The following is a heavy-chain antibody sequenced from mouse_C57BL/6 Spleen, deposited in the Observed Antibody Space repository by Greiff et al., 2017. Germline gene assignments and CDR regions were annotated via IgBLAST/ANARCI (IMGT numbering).Heavy chain of an antibody. CDR1: GYTFTSYW. J-gene: IGHJ2*01. D-gene: IGHD2-10*01. V-gene: IGHV1-64*01. CDR3: ATAAYYGNYYFDY. CDR2: IHPNSGST. Sequence: QVQLKQPGAELVKPGASVKLSCKASGYTFTSYWMHWVKQRPGQGLEWIGMIHPNSGSTNYNEKFKSKATMTVDKSSSTAYMQLSSLTSEDSAVYYCATAAYYGNYYFDYWGQGTTLTVSS.